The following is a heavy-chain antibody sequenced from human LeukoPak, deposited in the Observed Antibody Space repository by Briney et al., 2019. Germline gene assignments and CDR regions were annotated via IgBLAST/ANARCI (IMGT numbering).Heavy chain of an antibody. J-gene: IGHJ4*02. D-gene: IGHD3-22*01. CDR3: ARGGLGRRYYYDSSGYHTSYYFDY. V-gene: IGHV4-34*01. CDR1: GGSFSGYY. CDR2: INHSGST. Sequence: SETLSLTCAVYGGSFSGYYWSWIRQPPGKGLEWIGEINHSGSTNYNPSLKSRVTISVDTSKNQFSLKLSFVTAADTAVYYCARGGLGRRYYYDSSGYHTSYYFDYWGQGTLVTVSS.